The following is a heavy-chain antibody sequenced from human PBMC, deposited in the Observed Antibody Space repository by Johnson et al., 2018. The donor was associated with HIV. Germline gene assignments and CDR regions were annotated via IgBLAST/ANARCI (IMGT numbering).Heavy chain of an antibody. CDR1: GFTFSSYA. CDR2: ISGSGGST. J-gene: IGHJ3*02. V-gene: IGHV3-23*04. D-gene: IGHD5-18*01. Sequence: VQLVESGGGLVQPGGSLRLSCAASGFTFSSYAMHWVRQAPGKGLEWVSAISGSGGSTYYADSVKGRFTISRDNSKNTLYLQMNSLRAEDTAVYYCAKDREGIQLWLGRMSFDIWGPGTMVTVSS. CDR3: AKDREGIQLWLGRMSFDI.